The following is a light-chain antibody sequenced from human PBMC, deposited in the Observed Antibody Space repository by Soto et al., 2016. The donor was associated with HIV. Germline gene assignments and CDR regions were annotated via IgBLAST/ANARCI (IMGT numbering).Light chain of an antibody. CDR3: MQSIQVPWT. J-gene: IGKJ1*01. CDR2: EVS. CDR1: QSLLHSNGYNY. V-gene: IGKV2D-29*02. Sequence: DIVMTQSPLSLPVTPGEPASISCRSSQSLLHSNGYNYLDWYLQKPGQSPQLLIYEVSNRFSGVPDRFSGSGSGTDFTLKISRVEAEDVGVYYCMQSIQVPWTFGQGTKVEIK.